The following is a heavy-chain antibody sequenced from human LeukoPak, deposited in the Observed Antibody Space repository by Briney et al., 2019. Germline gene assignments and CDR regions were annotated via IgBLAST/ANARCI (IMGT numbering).Heavy chain of an antibody. J-gene: IGHJ5*02. D-gene: IGHD6-19*01. Sequence: SETLSLTCAVYGGSFSGYYWSWIRQPPGKGLEWIGEINHSGSTNYNPSLKSRVTISVDTSKNQFSLKLSSVTAADTAVYYCARGGFQWLVQNWFDPWGQGTLVTVS. CDR2: INHSGST. CDR1: GGSFSGYY. V-gene: IGHV4-34*01. CDR3: ARGGFQWLVQNWFDP.